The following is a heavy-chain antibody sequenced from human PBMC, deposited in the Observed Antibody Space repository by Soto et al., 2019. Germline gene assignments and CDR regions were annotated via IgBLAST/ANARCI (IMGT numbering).Heavy chain of an antibody. CDR2: INHSGGT. J-gene: IGHJ4*02. Sequence: QVQLQQWGAGLLKPSETLSLTCAVYGGSFSGSYWSWIRQPPGKGLEWIGEINHSGGTNYTPSLKSRVTISVVTSKSQLSLNLTSVTAADTAVYYCARTIAARASRNLDYWGQGTLVTVSS. CDR1: GGSFSGSY. D-gene: IGHD6-6*01. CDR3: ARTIAARASRNLDY. V-gene: IGHV4-34*01.